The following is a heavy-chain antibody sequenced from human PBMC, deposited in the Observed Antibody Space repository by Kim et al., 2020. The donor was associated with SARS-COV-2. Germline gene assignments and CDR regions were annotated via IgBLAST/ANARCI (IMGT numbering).Heavy chain of an antibody. J-gene: IGHJ4*02. V-gene: IGHV1-8*01. CDR2: MNPNSGNT. Sequence: ASVKVSCKASGYSFTSYDINWVRQATGQGLEWMGWMNPNSGNTGYAQKFQGRVTMTRDTSISTAYMELSSLRSEDTAVYYCARASRYSGSYYFDYWGQGTLVTVSS. D-gene: IGHD1-26*01. CDR3: ARASRYSGSYYFDY. CDR1: GYSFTSYD.